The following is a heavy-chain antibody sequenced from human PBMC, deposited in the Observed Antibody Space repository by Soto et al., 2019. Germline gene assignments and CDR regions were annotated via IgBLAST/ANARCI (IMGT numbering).Heavy chain of an antibody. J-gene: IGHJ4*02. CDR2: IYYSGSP. CDR1: GGSISGGNYY. Sequence: QVQLQESGPGLVKPSQTLSLTCTVSGGSISGGNYYWSWIRQPPGKGLEWIGYIYYSGSPYYNPSLISRVTISVDTSKNQFSLQLTSVTAADTAVYYCARRLDPAYGDWFYFDYWGQGTLVTFSS. V-gene: IGHV4-30-4*01. CDR3: ARRLDPAYGDWFYFDY. D-gene: IGHD4-17*01.